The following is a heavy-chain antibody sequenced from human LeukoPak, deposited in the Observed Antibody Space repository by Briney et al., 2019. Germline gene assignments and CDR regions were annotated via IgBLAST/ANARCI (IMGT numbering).Heavy chain of an antibody. D-gene: IGHD6-19*01. CDR2: ISSSSSTI. Sequence: GGSLRPSCAASGFTFSSCSMNWVRQAPGKGLEWVSYISSSSSTIYYADSVKGRFTISRDNAKNSLYLQMNSLRAGDTAVYYCARDHSSGWYRYFQHWGQGTLVTVSS. CDR3: ARDHSSGWYRYFQH. V-gene: IGHV3-48*01. J-gene: IGHJ1*01. CDR1: GFTFSSCS.